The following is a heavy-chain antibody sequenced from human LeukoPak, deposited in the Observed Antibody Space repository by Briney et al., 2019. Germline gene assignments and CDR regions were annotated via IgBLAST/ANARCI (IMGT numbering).Heavy chain of an antibody. J-gene: IGHJ3*01. CDR1: GFTFTNAW. CDR2: IKSKIDGETT. D-gene: IGHD1-14*01. V-gene: IGHV3-15*01. Sequence: GGSLRLSCAASGFTFTNAWMNWVRQAPGKGLEWVGRIKSKIDGETTHYGAPVKGRFTISRDDSRNTLNLQVNSLKTEDTGIYYCATQDDRNRDGFDFWGQGTMVTVSS. CDR3: ATQDDRNRDGFDF.